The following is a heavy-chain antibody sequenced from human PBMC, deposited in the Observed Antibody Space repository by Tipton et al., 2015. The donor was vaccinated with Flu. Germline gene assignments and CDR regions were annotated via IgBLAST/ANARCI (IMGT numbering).Heavy chain of an antibody. V-gene: IGHV4-59*07. J-gene: IGHJ1*01. CDR3: ARYGTYDGSRYFQH. D-gene: IGHD1-26*01. CDR2: IYYSGSP. CDR1: GGSISSYY. Sequence: TLSLTCTVSGGSISSYYWSWIRQPPGKGLEWIGYIYYSGSPNYNPSLKSRVTISVDTSKNQFSLKLSSVTAADTAVYYGARYGTYDGSRYFQHWGQGTLVTVSS.